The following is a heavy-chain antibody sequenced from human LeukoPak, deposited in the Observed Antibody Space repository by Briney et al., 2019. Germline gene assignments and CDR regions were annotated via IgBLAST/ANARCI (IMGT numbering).Heavy chain of an antibody. CDR1: EYDFPTYW. Sequence: PGESLKISCKASEYDFPTYWIGWVRHVPGKGLEWMGIVYPGDSDTIYSPSFQGQVTVSADKSTNTAYLQWSSLKASDTAIYYCARHVNYYGSGNYMDFWGEGTTVTVSS. CDR2: VYPGDSDT. V-gene: IGHV5-51*01. D-gene: IGHD3-10*01. CDR3: ARHVNYYGSGNYMDF. J-gene: IGHJ6*03.